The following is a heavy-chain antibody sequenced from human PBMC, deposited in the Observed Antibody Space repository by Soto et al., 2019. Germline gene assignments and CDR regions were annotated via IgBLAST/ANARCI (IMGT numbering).Heavy chain of an antibody. CDR2: TYYRSKWYN. CDR3: AGAKEYTSSSGMXV. J-gene: IGHJ6*02. CDR1: GDSVSSDTAA. Sequence: PSQTLSLTCAISGDSVSSDTAAWNWIRQSPSRGLEWLGRTYYRSKWYNDYAVSVKSRITLNPDTSKNQFSLQLNSLTPEDTAVYYCAGAKEYTSSSGMXVWGQGITVTVSS. D-gene: IGHD6-6*01. V-gene: IGHV6-1*01.